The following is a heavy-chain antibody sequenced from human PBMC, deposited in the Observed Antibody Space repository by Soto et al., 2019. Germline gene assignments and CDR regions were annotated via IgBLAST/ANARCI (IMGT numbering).Heavy chain of an antibody. CDR2: IYSGGST. CDR1: GFTVSSNY. D-gene: IGHD4-4*01. CDR3: ASPGPATVTLIYYYYGMDV. V-gene: IGHV3-66*01. J-gene: IGHJ6*02. Sequence: EVQLVESGGGLVQPGGSLRLSCAASGFTVSSNYMSWVRQAPGKGLEWVSVIYSGGSTYYADSVKGRFTISRDNSKNTLYLQMNSLRAEDTAVYYCASPGPATVTLIYYYYGMDVWGQGTTVTVSS.